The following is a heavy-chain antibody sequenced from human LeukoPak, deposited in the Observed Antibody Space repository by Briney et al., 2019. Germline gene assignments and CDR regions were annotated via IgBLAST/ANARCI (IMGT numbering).Heavy chain of an antibody. J-gene: IGHJ3*02. D-gene: IGHD3-10*01. V-gene: IGHV3-11*03. Sequence: TGGSLRLSCAASGFTFSDYYMSWIREAPGKGLEWVSYISSSSAYTNYGDSVKGRFTISRDNAKNSLYLQMDSLRAEDTAVYYCAGTHYYACDIWGQGTMVTVSS. CDR1: GFTFSDYY. CDR2: ISSSSAYT. CDR3: AGTHYYACDI.